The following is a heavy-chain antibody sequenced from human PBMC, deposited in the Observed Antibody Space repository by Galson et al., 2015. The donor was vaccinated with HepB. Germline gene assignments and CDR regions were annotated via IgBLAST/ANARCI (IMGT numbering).Heavy chain of an antibody. CDR2: FEPADGET. CDR3: ATGMGSYYFDF. Sequence: SVKVSCKVSGYFLSKLSMHWVRQVPGRGLEWMGGFEPADGETIYPQKFQGRVTMTEDISTYTAYMELSSLRSEDTAVYYCATGMGSYYFDFWGQGTLVTVSS. CDR1: GYFLSKLS. V-gene: IGHV1-24*01. D-gene: IGHD1-26*01. J-gene: IGHJ4*02.